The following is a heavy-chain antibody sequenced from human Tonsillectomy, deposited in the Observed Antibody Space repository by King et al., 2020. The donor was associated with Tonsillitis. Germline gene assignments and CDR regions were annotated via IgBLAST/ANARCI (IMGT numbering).Heavy chain of an antibody. D-gene: IGHD6-13*01. V-gene: IGHV3-7*01. CDR1: GFTFSSYW. J-gene: IGHJ4*02. Sequence: VQLVESGGGLVQPGGSLRLSCAASGFTFSSYWMSWVRQAPGKGLEWVANIKEDGSEKYYVDSVKGRFTISRDNAKNSLYLQMNSLRAEDTAVYYCARNWLRRNQQVVRFFDYWGQGTLVTVSS. CDR2: IKEDGSEK. CDR3: ARNWLRRNQQVVRFFDY.